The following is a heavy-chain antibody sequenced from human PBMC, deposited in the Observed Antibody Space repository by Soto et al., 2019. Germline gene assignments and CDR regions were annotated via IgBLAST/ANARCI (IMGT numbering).Heavy chain of an antibody. CDR2: ISGSGGST. D-gene: IGHD3-3*01. Sequence: GGSLRLSCAASGFTFSSYAMSWVRQAPGKGLEWVSAISGSGGSTYYADSVKGRFTISRDNSKNTLYLQMNSLRAEDTAVYYCATDTMCGVVIGPRPTLAIWGKGTMVTVAS. CDR1: GFTFSSYA. J-gene: IGHJ3*02. V-gene: IGHV3-23*01. CDR3: ATDTMCGVVIGPRPTLAI.